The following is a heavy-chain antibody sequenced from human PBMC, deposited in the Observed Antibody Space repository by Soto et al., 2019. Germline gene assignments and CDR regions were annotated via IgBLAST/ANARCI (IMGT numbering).Heavy chain of an antibody. CDR2: IIPIFGTA. V-gene: IGHV1-69*01. CDR1: GGTFSSYA. D-gene: IGHD3-10*01. CDR3: ARASPPLVRGVIPYFDY. J-gene: IGHJ4*02. Sequence: QVQLVQSGAEVKKPGSSVKVSCKASGGTFSSYAISWVRQAPGQGLEWMGGIIPIFGTANYAQKFQGRVTSTADESTSTADMELSSLRSEDTAGYYCARASPPLVRGVIPYFDYWGQGTLVTVSS.